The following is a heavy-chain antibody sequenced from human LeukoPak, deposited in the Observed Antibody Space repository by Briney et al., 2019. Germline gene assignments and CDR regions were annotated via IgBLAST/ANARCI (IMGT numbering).Heavy chain of an antibody. CDR3: ARFYGDYVGY. Sequence: GGSLRLSCAASGFTLSSYEMNWVRQAPGKGLEWVSYISSSGSTIYYADSVKGRFTISRDNAKNSLYPQMNSLRAEDTAVYYCARFYGDYVGYWGQGTLVTVSS. D-gene: IGHD4-17*01. CDR1: GFTLSSYE. J-gene: IGHJ4*02. CDR2: ISSSGSTI. V-gene: IGHV3-48*03.